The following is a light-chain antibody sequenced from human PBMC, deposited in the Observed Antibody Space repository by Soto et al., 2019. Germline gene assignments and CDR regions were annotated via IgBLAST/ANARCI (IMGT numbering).Light chain of an antibody. V-gene: IGLV2-8*01. CDR3: SSYAGSSNV. Sequence: QSVLTEPPSASVSPGQSVAISCTGTSSDVGGYNYVSWYQQHPGKAPKLMIYEVNKLPSGVPDRFSGSKSGNTASLTVSGLQAEDEADYYCSSYAGSSNVLGTGTKVTVL. J-gene: IGLJ1*01. CDR1: SSDVGGYNY. CDR2: EVN.